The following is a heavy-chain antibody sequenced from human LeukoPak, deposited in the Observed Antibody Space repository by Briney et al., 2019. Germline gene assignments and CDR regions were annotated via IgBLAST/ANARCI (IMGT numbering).Heavy chain of an antibody. CDR2: ISGSGGST. V-gene: IGHV3-23*01. CDR1: GFTFSSYA. Sequence: GGSLRLSYIASGFTFSSYAMSWVRQAPGKGLEWVSAISGSGGSTYYADSVKGRFTISRDNSKNTLYLQMNSLSAEDTAVYYCAKDRLWYSSSWYLVDYWGQGTLVTVSS. D-gene: IGHD6-13*01. CDR3: AKDRLWYSSSWYLVDY. J-gene: IGHJ4*02.